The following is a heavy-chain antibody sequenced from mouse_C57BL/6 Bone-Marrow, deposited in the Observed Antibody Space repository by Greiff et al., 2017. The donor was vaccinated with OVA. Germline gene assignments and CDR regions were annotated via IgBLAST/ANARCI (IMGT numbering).Heavy chain of an antibody. J-gene: IGHJ3*01. V-gene: IGHV2-5*01. D-gene: IGHD1-1*01. CDR3: AKKGYYGSDWFAY. CDR1: GFSLTSYG. Sequence: VQLVESGPGLVQPSQSLSITCTVSGFSLTSYGVHWVRQSPGKGLEWLGVIWRGGSTDYNAAFMSRLSITKDNSKSQVFFKMNSLQADDTAIYYCAKKGYYGSDWFAYWGQGTLVTVSA. CDR2: IWRGGST.